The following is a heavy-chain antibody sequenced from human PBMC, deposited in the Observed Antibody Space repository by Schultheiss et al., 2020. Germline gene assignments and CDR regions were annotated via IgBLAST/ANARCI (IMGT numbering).Heavy chain of an antibody. CDR3: ARIRLRGCYHNWFDP. J-gene: IGHJ5*02. Sequence: SCPTLVKPTQTLTLTCTVSGFSLSNARMGVSWIRQPPGKAREWLALIDWDDDKYYSTSLKPRLTISKDTSKNQVVLTMTNMDPVDTATYYCARIRLRGCYHNWFDPWGQGTLVTVSS. CDR1: GFSLSNARMG. V-gene: IGHV2-70*01. D-gene: IGHD6-19*01. CDR2: IDWDDDK.